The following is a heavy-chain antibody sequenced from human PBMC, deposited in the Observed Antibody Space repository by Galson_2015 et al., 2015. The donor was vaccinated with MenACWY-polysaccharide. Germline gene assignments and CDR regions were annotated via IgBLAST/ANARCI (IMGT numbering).Heavy chain of an antibody. CDR2: ISLDGRNT. CDR3: VKAHETSGWNRGPGY. J-gene: IGHJ4*02. Sequence: SLRLSCAASGFTFTSYTMSWIRQAPGKRPEWVTVISLDGRNTYYADPVKGRFTISRDNSKNTLYLQMHDLRAEDTAVYYCVKAHETSGWNRGPGYWGQGTLVTVSS. V-gene: IGHV3-23*01. CDR1: GFTFTSYT. D-gene: IGHD1-1*01.